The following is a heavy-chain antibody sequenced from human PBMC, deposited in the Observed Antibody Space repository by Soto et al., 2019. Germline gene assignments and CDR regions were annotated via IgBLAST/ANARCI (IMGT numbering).Heavy chain of an antibody. CDR1: GFTFSTYG. J-gene: IGHJ6*02. CDR3: AKGKSRIPLGMDV. CDR2: ISNDGSKK. V-gene: IGHV3-30*18. Sequence: GGSLRLSCVASGFTFSTYGMHWVRQAPGKGLEWVTVISNDGSKKFYIDSLKGRFTISRDNSKNTLYLQMNSLRAEDTAVYYCAKGKSRIPLGMDVWGQGTTVTVSS.